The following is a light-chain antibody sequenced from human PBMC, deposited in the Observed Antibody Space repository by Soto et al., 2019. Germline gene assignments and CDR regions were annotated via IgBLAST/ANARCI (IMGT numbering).Light chain of an antibody. CDR1: XXDIWAYIY. V-gene: IGLV2-14*01. J-gene: IGLJ1*01. CDR2: EVT. Sequence: SITISCTGTXXDIWAYIYGSWYQLHPGKAPKHLIYEVTNRPSGVSDHFSGSTSGNTASLTNSGIQAEDEAKVYCNSYTTLSNMVVGTGTKLTV. CDR3: NSYTTLSNMV.